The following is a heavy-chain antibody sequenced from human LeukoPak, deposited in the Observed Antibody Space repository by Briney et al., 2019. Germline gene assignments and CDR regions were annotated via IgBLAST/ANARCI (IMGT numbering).Heavy chain of an antibody. V-gene: IGHV4-59*01. CDR1: GGSLSGYY. J-gene: IGHJ6*03. CDR3: ARGRVSSSTWYSTYYYYFYMDV. D-gene: IGHD1-1*01. Sequence: SETLSLTCAVYGGSLSGYYWSWIRQPPGKGLEWIGYVDHTGSTNFNPSLNGRVSISRDTTKNLFSLRLRSVTAADTAVYFCARGRVSSSTWYSTYYYYFYMDVWGKGTTATVSS. CDR2: VDHTGST.